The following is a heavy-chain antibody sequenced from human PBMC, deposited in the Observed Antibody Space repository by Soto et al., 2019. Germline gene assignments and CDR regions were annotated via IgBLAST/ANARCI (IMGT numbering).Heavy chain of an antibody. CDR3: AKDNLPAAVPTPYFLY. D-gene: IGHD1-1*01. CDR2: ISGSGDST. V-gene: IGHV3-23*01. CDR1: GFTFSDCA. J-gene: IGHJ1*01. Sequence: EVQLLESGGDLVQPGGSLRLSCAAAGFTFSDCAMSWVRQAPGKGLEWVSTISGSGDSTYYADSVKGRFTISRDNSKNTLYMQVSSLRAEDTAIYYCAKDNLPAAVPTPYFLYWGQAPWSASPQ.